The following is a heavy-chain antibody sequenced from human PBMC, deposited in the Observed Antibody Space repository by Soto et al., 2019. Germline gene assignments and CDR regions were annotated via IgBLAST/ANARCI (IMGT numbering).Heavy chain of an antibody. CDR3: ARTKDYSSSLDY. CDR2: IYYSGRT. J-gene: IGHJ4*02. D-gene: IGHD6-6*01. Sequence: ASETLSLTCTVSGGSSSSGGYYWTWIRQHPGKGLGWIGCIYYSGRTYYNPSLKSRVTISVDTSKRQFSLKLSSVTAADTAIYYCARTKDYSSSLDYWGQGALVTVSS. CDR1: GGSSSSGGYY. V-gene: IGHV4-31*03.